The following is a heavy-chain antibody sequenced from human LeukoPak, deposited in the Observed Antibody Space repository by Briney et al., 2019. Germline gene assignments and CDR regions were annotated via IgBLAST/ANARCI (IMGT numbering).Heavy chain of an antibody. CDR2: INHSGST. Sequence: PSETLSLTCAVYGGSFSGYYWSWIRQPPGKGLEWIGEINHSGSTNYNPSLKSRVTISVDTSKNQFSLKLSSVTAADTAVYYCASLEGPGYWGQGTLVTVSS. V-gene: IGHV4-34*01. CDR1: GGSFSGYY. CDR3: ASLEGPGY. J-gene: IGHJ4*02.